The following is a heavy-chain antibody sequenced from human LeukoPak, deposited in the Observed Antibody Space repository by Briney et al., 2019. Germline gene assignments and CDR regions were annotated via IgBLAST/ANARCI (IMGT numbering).Heavy chain of an antibody. CDR1: GFTFSSYW. J-gene: IGHJ4*02. Sequence: GGSLRLSCAASGFTFSSYWMSWVRQAPGKGLEWVANVKQDGSEKYYVDSVKGRFTISRDNAENSLYLQMNSLRAEDTAVYYCARSRVETATDYWGQGTLVTVSS. V-gene: IGHV3-7*01. D-gene: IGHD5-18*01. CDR2: VKQDGSEK. CDR3: ARSRVETATDY.